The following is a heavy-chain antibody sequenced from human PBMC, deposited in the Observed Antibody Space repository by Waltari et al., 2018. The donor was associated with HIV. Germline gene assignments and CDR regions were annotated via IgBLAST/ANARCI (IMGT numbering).Heavy chain of an antibody. CDR3: VKDSGRAADVFDL. CDR2: IRGGGET. J-gene: IGHJ3*01. D-gene: IGHD3-10*01. Sequence: QLLESGGGLVEAGGSLILSWAASGCIFTDFAMDWVRQAPGKGLEWVSAIRGGGETFYADSVKGRFTISRDNSKNTLYLQMNSLRADDAAVYYCVKDSGRAADVFDLWGQGTMVTVSS. V-gene: IGHV3-23*01. CDR1: GCIFTDFA.